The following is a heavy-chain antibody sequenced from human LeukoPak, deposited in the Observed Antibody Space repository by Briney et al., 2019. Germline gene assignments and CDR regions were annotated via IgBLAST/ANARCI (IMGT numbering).Heavy chain of an antibody. CDR1: GFTFSSYA. D-gene: IGHD6-19*01. V-gene: IGHV3-30-3*01. CDR3: ARDQSSYSSGQRGFAFDI. CDR2: ISYDGSNK. J-gene: IGHJ3*02. Sequence: GRSLRLSCAASGFTFSSYAMHWVRQAPGKGLEWVAVISYDGSNKYYADSVKGRFTISRDNSKNTLYLQMNSLRAEDTAVYYCARDQSSYSSGQRGFAFDIWGQGTMVTVSS.